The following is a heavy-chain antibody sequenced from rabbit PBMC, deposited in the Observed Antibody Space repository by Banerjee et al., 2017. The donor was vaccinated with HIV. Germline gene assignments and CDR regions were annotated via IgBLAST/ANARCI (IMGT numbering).Heavy chain of an antibody. CDR1: GVSFSSNYY. CDR3: ARDGAGGSYFAL. V-gene: IGHV1S40*01. D-gene: IGHD8-1*01. CDR2: IDSGSSGFT. Sequence: QSLVESGGDLVKPGASLTLTCTASGVSFSSNYYMCWVRQAPGKGLEWIACIDSGSSGFTYFASWAKGRFTISKTSSTTVTLQMTSLTAADTATYFCARDGAGGSYFALWGQGTLVTVS. J-gene: IGHJ3*01.